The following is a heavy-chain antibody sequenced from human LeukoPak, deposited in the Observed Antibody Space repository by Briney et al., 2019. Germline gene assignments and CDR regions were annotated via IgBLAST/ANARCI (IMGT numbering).Heavy chain of an antibody. D-gene: IGHD3-22*01. Sequence: GGSLRLSCAASGITFSNFGMSWVRQAPGKGLEWVSGISGNGGSTYYADSVKGRFTISRDNSKNTLYLQMNSLRAEDTAVYYCAKDWTYYYDSSGYHRRNLYYYYMDVWGKGTTVTISS. V-gene: IGHV3-23*01. CDR1: GITFSNFG. CDR2: ISGNGGST. J-gene: IGHJ6*03. CDR3: AKDWTYYYDSSGYHRRNLYYYYMDV.